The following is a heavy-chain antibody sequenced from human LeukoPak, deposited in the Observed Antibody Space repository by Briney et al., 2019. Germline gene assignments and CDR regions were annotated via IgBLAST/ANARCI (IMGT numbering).Heavy chain of an antibody. V-gene: IGHV4-30-4*07. CDR2: IYNSGST. D-gene: IGHD3-22*01. CDR1: GGSISSGSYY. Sequence: SETLSLTCTVSGGSISSGSYYWSWTRQPPGKGLEWIGYIYNSGSTKYNPSLKSRVTISVDTSKNQFSLKLNSVTAADTAIYYCARNGDDSSDYYYFDYWGQGTLVTVSS. J-gene: IGHJ4*02. CDR3: ARNGDDSSDYYYFDY.